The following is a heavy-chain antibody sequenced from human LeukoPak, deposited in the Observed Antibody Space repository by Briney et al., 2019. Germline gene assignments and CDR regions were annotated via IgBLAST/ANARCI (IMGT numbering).Heavy chain of an antibody. Sequence: SETLSLTCTVSGGSISSGGYYWSWIRQPPGKGLEWIGYIYHSGSTYYNPSLKSRVTISVDRSKNQFSLKLSSVTAADTAVYYCARGSPRQQLPVYYWGQGTLVTVSS. J-gene: IGHJ4*02. CDR1: GGSISSGGYY. D-gene: IGHD6-13*01. CDR2: IYHSGST. V-gene: IGHV4-30-2*01. CDR3: ARGSPRQQLPVYY.